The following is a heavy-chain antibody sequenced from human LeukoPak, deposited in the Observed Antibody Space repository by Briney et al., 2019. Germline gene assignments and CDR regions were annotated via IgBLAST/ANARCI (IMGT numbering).Heavy chain of an antibody. J-gene: IGHJ4*02. CDR2: ISAYNGNI. V-gene: IGHV1-18*01. D-gene: IGHD6-19*01. Sequence: ASVKVSCKASGYTFTSYGISWVRQAPGQGLEWMGWISAYNGNINYAQKLQGRVTTTTDTSTSTAYMELRSLRSDDTAVYYCARDIAIAVAGDFDYWGQGTLVTVSS. CDR3: ARDIAIAVAGDFDY. CDR1: GYTFTSYG.